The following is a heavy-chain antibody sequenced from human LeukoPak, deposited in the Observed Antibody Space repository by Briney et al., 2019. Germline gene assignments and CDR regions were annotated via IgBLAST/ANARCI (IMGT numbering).Heavy chain of an antibody. CDR2: ISSNGGNT. CDR3: VKGPSSPIKTPTSTGWFDP. CDR1: GFTFSSYA. Sequence: GGSLRLSCSASGFTFSSYAMNWVRQAPGKGLQYVSAISSNGGNTYYADSVKGRFTISRDNTKNTLHLQMSSLRAEDTAVYYCVKGPSSPIKTPTSTGWFDPWGQGTLVTVSS. D-gene: IGHD2/OR15-2a*01. V-gene: IGHV3-64D*06. J-gene: IGHJ5*02.